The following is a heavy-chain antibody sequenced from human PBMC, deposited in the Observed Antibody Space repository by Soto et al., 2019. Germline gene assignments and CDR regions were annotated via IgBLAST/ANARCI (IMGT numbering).Heavy chain of an antibody. CDR2: IYYSGGT. V-gene: IGHV4-31*03. J-gene: IGHJ4*02. CDR1: GGSISSGGYY. D-gene: IGHD5-12*01. CDR3: ARDFSGYDRFDY. Sequence: LSLTCTVSGGSISSGGYYWSWIRQHPGKGLEWIGSIYYSGGTYYNPSLKSRVTISVDTSKNQFSLELSSVTAADTAVYYCARDFSGYDRFDYWGQGTLVTSPQ.